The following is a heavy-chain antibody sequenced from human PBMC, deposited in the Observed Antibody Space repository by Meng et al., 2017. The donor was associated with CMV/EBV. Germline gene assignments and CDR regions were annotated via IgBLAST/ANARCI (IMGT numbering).Heavy chain of an antibody. CDR2: INHSGST. CDR3: ARETNPYYDFWSGYSGVDAFDI. D-gene: IGHD3-3*01. CDR1: GGSFSGYY. J-gene: IGHJ3*02. Sequence: SETLSLTCAVYGGSFSGYYWSWIRQPPGKGLEWIGEINHSGSTNYNPSLKSRVTISVDTSKNQFSLKLSSVTAADTAVYYCARETNPYYDFWSGYSGVDAFDIWSQGTMVTVSS. V-gene: IGHV4-34*01.